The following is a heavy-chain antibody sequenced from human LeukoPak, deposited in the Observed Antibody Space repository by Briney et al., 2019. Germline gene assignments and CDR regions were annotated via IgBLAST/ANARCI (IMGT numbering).Heavy chain of an antibody. Sequence: ASVKVSCKASGYTFTGYYMHWVRQAPGQGLEWMGWINPNSGGKNYAQKFQGRVTMTRDTSISTAYMELSRLRSDDTAVYYCARDRNSIAAAGNPDYWGQGTLVTVSS. D-gene: IGHD6-13*01. CDR3: ARDRNSIAAAGNPDY. V-gene: IGHV1-2*02. J-gene: IGHJ4*02. CDR2: INPNSGGK. CDR1: GYTFTGYY.